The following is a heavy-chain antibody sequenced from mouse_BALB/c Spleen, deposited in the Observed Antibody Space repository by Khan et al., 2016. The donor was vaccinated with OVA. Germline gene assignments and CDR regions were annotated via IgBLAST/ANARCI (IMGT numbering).Heavy chain of an antibody. D-gene: IGHD1-1*01. CDR2: INPSSGYN. CDR1: GYIFTSYM. Sequence: QVQLQQSGAELARPGASVKMSCKATGYIFTSYMMHWVKQRPGQGLEWIGDINPSSGYNNYNQKFKDKATLTADKSSSTAYMQLSSLTSEDSAVYYCTGGGYGSFGYWGQGTLVTVSA. CDR3: TGGGYGSFGY. J-gene: IGHJ3*01. V-gene: IGHV1-4*01.